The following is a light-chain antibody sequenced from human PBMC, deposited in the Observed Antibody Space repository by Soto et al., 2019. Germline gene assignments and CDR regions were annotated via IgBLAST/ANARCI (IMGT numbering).Light chain of an antibody. Sequence: EIVFTQSPGTLSLSPGERATLSCRASQSVSSSYLAWYQQKPGQAPRLLIYGASSRDAGIPDRFSGSGSGTDCTLTISRLEPEDFEVYYCQQHGSSPLTFGGGTKVDIK. J-gene: IGKJ4*01. CDR2: GAS. CDR1: QSVSSSY. V-gene: IGKV3-20*01. CDR3: QQHGSSPLT.